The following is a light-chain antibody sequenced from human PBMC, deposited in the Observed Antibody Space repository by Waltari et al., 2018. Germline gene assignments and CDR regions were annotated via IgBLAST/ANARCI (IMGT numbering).Light chain of an antibody. J-gene: IGKJ2*01. Sequence: EVVFTQSPDMLSLSPGERATLSCRASQSVTTNLAWYQQQPGQPPRLLIYGAATRATGIPARFSGSGSGTDFTLTISSLQSEDFGVYYCQQYDNWPPYTFGQGTKLEMK. CDR2: GAA. CDR3: QQYDNWPPYT. V-gene: IGKV3-15*01. CDR1: QSVTTN.